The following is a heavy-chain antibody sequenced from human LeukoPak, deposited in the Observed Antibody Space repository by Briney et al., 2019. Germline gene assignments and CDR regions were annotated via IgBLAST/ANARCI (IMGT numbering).Heavy chain of an antibody. CDR2: ISSSSSYI. CDR1: GFTFSSYS. D-gene: IGHD3-22*01. V-gene: IGHV3-21*01. CDR3: ARDYRRYYYDSSGYYPGDY. J-gene: IGHJ4*02. Sequence: GGSLRLSCAASGFTFSSYSMNWVRQAPGKGLEWVSSISSSSSYIYYADSVKGRFTISRDNSKTSMYMQMNSLRAEDTAVYYCARDYRRYYYDSSGYYPGDYWGQGTLVTVSS.